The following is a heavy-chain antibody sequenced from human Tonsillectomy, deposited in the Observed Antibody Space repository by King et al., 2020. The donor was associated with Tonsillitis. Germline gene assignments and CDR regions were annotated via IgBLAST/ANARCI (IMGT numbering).Heavy chain of an antibody. CDR2: ISGSGGST. Sequence: VQLVESGGGLVQPGGSLRLSCAASGFTFSSYAMSWVRQAPGKGLEWVSAISGSGGSTYYADSVKGRFTISRDNSKNTLYLQMNRLRAEDTAVYYCDVRTAAAAGTGDAFDIWGQRTMGTVAS. CDR1: GFTFSSYA. CDR3: DVRTAAAAGTGDAFDI. J-gene: IGHJ3*02. V-gene: IGHV3-23*04. D-gene: IGHD6-13*01.